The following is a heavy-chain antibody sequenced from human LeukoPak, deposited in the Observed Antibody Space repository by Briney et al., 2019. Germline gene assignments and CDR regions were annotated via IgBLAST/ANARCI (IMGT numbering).Heavy chain of an antibody. V-gene: IGHV4-4*02. J-gene: IGHJ4*02. D-gene: IGHD6-13*01. CDR3: ARGSYSSSWYIRDY. Sequence: SETLSLTCAVSGASITSDWWSWVRQPPGKGLEWIGEINHSGSTNYNPSLKSRVTISVDTSKNQFSLKLSSVTAADTAVYYCARGSYSSSWYIRDYWGQGTLVTVSS. CDR2: INHSGST. CDR1: GASITSDW.